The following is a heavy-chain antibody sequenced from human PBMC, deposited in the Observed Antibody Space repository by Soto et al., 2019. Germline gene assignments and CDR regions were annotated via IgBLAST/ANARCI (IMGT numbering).Heavy chain of an antibody. CDR2: ISGSGGST. J-gene: IGHJ6*02. V-gene: IGHV3-23*01. D-gene: IGHD2-21*02. Sequence: EVQLLESGGGLVQPGGSLRLSCAASGFTFSSYAMSWVRQAPGKGLEWVSAISGSGGSTYYADSVKGRFTISRDNSKNTLDLKMNSLRAEDTAVYYCAKARGYCGGDCYSAPSYYYGMDVWGQGTTVTVSS. CDR3: AKARGYCGGDCYSAPSYYYGMDV. CDR1: GFTFSSYA.